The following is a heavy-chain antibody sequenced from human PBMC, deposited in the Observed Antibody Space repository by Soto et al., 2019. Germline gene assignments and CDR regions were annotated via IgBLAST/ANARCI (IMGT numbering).Heavy chain of an antibody. D-gene: IGHD1-26*01. Sequence: EVQLLESGGGLVQPGGSLRLSCAASGFTFHTNSMAWVRQAPGKGLEWVSAISDRSERIFYDDSVRGRFTISRDDSEGKLFLRMDWLTVDDPALYYCVVLARGKFDYWVQGALVTVSS. V-gene: IGHV3-23*01. J-gene: IGHJ4*02. CDR3: VVLARGKFDY. CDR2: ISDRSERI. CDR1: GFTFHTNS.